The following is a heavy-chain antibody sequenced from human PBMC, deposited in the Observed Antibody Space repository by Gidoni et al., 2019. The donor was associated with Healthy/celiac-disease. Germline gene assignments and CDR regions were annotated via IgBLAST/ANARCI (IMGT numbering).Heavy chain of an antibody. V-gene: IGHV4-39*01. D-gene: IGHD3-10*01. Sequence: QLQLQESGPGLVKPSDTLSLTCTVSGGSISSSSYYWGWIRQPPGKGLEWIGSIYYSGSTYYNPSLKSRVTISVDTSKNQFSLKLSSVTAADTAVYYWARRMVRGVDYFDYWGQGTLVTVSS. J-gene: IGHJ4*02. CDR2: IYYSGST. CDR3: ARRMVRGVDYFDY. CDR1: GGSISSSSYY.